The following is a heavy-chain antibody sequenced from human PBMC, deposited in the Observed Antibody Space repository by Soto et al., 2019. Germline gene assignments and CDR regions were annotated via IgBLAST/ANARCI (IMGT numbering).Heavy chain of an antibody. CDR1: GFSLSKARMG. D-gene: IGHD5-12*01. CDR3: ARTSTVEMATTISVDYWYFDL. V-gene: IGHV2-26*01. Sequence: QVTLKESGPVLVKPTETLTLTCTVSGFSLSKARMGVSWIRQPPGKALEWLAHIFSNDEKSYSTSLKSRLTISKDTSKSQVVLTMTNMDPVDTATYYCARTSTVEMATTISVDYWYFDLWGRGTLVTVSS. CDR2: IFSNDEK. J-gene: IGHJ2*01.